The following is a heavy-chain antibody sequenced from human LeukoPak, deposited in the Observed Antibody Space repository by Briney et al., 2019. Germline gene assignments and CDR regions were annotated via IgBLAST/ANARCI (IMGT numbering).Heavy chain of an antibody. CDR2: INHSGST. Sequence: SETLSLTCTVSGYSISSGYYWGWIRQPPGKGLEWIGEINHSGSTNYNPSLKSRVTISVDTSKNQFSLKLSSVTAADTAVYYCARRTPITMIVPHPQGSFDYWGQGTLVTVSS. V-gene: IGHV4-38-2*02. D-gene: IGHD3-22*01. J-gene: IGHJ4*02. CDR1: GYSISSGYY. CDR3: ARRTPITMIVPHPQGSFDY.